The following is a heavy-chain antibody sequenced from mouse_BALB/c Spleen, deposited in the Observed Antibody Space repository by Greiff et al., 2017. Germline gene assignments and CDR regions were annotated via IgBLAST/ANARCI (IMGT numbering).Heavy chain of an antibody. CDR1: GFTFSSYG. J-gene: IGHJ2*01. CDR3: AKLYYDGSSYFDY. D-gene: IGHD1-1*01. Sequence: EVKLVESGGGLVQPGGSLKLSCAASGFTFSSYGMSWVRQTPDKRLELVATINSNGGSTYYPDSVKGRFTISRDNAKNTLYLQMSSLKSEDTAMYYCAKLYYDGSSYFDYWGQGTTLTVSS. V-gene: IGHV5-6-3*01. CDR2: INSNGGST.